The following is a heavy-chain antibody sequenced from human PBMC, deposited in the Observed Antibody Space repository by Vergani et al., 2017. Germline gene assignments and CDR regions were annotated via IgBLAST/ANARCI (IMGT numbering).Heavy chain of an antibody. CDR1: GGTFSSYA. D-gene: IGHD2-8*01. J-gene: IGHJ4*02. CDR3: AGDRGCTNGVCYTLGNPFDY. V-gene: IGHV1-69*04. Sequence: QVQLVQSGAEVKKPGSSVKVSCKASGGTFSSYAISWVRQAPGQGLEWMGRIIPLLGIANYAQKFQGRVTITADKSTSTAYMELSSLRSEDTAVYYCAGDRGCTNGVCYTLGNPFDYWGQGTLVTVSS. CDR2: IIPLLGIA.